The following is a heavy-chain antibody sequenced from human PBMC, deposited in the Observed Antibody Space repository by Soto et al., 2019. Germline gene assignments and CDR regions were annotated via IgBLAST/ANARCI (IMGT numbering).Heavy chain of an antibody. V-gene: IGHV1-18*04. D-gene: IGHD1-7*01. CDR3: AREKLELPLSSGMDV. J-gene: IGHJ6*02. CDR2: ISAYNGNT. CDR1: GYTFTSYG. Sequence: ASVKVSCKASGYTFTSYGISWVLQAPGQGLEWMGWISAYNGNTNYAQKLQGRVTMTTDTSTSTAYMELRSLRSDDTAVYYCAREKLELPLSSGMDVWGQGTTVTVSS.